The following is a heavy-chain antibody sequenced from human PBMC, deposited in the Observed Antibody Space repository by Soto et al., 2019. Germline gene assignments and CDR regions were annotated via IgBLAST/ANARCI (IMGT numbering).Heavy chain of an antibody. V-gene: IGHV4-31*03. Sequence: SETLSLTCTVSGGSISSGGYYWSWIRQHPGKGLEWIGYIYYSGSTYYNPSLKSRVTISVDTSKNQFSLKLSSVTAADTAVYYCARGPASRYYDILTGYYTPTLPAYWGQGTLVTVSS. CDR1: GGSISSGGYY. D-gene: IGHD3-9*01. CDR2: IYYSGST. J-gene: IGHJ4*02. CDR3: ARGPASRYYDILTGYYTPTLPAY.